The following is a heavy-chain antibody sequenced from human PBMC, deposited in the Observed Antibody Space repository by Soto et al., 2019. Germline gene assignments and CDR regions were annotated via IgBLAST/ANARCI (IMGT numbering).Heavy chain of an antibody. CDR3: ARVSTSASGSYYTLDY. D-gene: IGHD3-10*01. CDR2: GST. CDR1: GDSISSHY. V-gene: IGHV4-59*11. Sequence: SETLSLTCTVSGDSISSHYWSWIRQPPGKGLEWIGFGSTKYNPSLKSRIRISVDTSKNQFSLNLTSATAADTAVYYCARVSTSASGSYYTLDYWGQGTMVTVSS. J-gene: IGHJ4*01.